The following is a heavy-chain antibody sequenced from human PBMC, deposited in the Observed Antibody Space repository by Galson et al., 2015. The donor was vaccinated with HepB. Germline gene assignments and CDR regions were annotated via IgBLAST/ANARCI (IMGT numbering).Heavy chain of an antibody. Sequence: SVTVSCKASGSILTDYAMNWVRQAPGQGLEWMGWINTNTGKPTYAQGFAGRFVFSLDTSVSTEFLQISSLKAEDTAVYFCARDITDGWGFDYWGQGSLVTVSS. CDR1: GSILTDYA. D-gene: IGHD1-14*01. V-gene: IGHV7-4-1*02. CDR2: INTNTGKP. J-gene: IGHJ4*02. CDR3: ARDITDGWGFDY.